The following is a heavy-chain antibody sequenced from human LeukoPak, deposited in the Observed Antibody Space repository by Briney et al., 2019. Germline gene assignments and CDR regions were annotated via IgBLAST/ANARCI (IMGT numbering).Heavy chain of an antibody. D-gene: IGHD3-22*01. CDR1: GFTFSRYW. CDR3: ARAPAEIGGYYPEYFRH. J-gene: IGHJ1*01. CDR2: IKSDGST. V-gene: IGHV3-74*01. Sequence: PGGSLRLSCAASGFTFSRYWMHCVRQAPGKGLVWVSRIKSDGSTNYADSVQGRFTISRDNAKNTVSLQMNSLRAEDTGVYYCARAPAEIGGYYPEYFRHWGQGTLVTVSS.